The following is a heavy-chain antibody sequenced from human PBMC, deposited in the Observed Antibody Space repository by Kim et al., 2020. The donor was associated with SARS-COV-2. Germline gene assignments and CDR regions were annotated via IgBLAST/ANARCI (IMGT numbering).Heavy chain of an antibody. CDR2: VSSNGSST. D-gene: IGHD3-16*01. CDR1: GFTFSSYC. J-gene: IGHJ4*02. CDR3: ASLSTGYVWDKFDY. V-gene: IGHV3-74*01. Sequence: GGSLRLSCVASGFTFSSYCMHWVRQAPGKGLVWVSRVSSNGSSTNYADSVKGRFTISRDNARNTLYLQMNSLRAEDTAVYYCASLSTGYVWDKFDYWGQGAPVTVSS.